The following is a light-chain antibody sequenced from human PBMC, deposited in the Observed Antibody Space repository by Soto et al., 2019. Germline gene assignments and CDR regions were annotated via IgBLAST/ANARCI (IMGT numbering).Light chain of an antibody. V-gene: IGLV2-8*01. Sequence: QSVLTQPPSASGSPGQSVTISCTGTSSDVGGYNYVSWYQQHPGKAPKLMIYEVSKRPSGIPDRFSGSKSGNSASLTVSGLQAEDEAEYYCGSYAGSNSFVVFGGGTKLTVL. J-gene: IGLJ2*01. CDR2: EVS. CDR1: SSDVGGYNY. CDR3: GSYAGSNSFVV.